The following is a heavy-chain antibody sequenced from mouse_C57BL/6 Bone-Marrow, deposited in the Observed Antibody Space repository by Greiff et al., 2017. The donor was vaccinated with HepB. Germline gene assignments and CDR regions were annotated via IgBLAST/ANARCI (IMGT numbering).Heavy chain of an antibody. CDR1: GYTFTSYW. CDR2: INPSSGYT. CDR3: ARSGNYYYGSSYGFAD. Sequence: QVQLKQSGAELVKPGASVKLSCTASGYTFTSYWMHWVKQRPGQGLEWIGYINPSSGYTKYNQKFKDKVTLTADKSYSTAYMQLSSLTYEDSAVYYCARSGNYYYGSSYGFADWGQGTLVTVSA. D-gene: IGHD1-1*01. J-gene: IGHJ3*01. V-gene: IGHV1-7*01.